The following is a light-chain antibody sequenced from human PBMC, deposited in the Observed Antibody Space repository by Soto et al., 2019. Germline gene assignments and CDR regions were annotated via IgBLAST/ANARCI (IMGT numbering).Light chain of an antibody. J-gene: IGKJ1*01. CDR2: DTS. CDR1: QSIGTW. Sequence: IQLTPSLSTLSASVGDIVTITGGASQSIGTWLAWYQQKPGKGPKLLIFDTSTLESGVPSRFSGSGSGTDFTLTISSLQPDDFATYYCQQYSDSSGTFGQGTKVDIK. CDR3: QQYSDSSGT. V-gene: IGKV1-5*01.